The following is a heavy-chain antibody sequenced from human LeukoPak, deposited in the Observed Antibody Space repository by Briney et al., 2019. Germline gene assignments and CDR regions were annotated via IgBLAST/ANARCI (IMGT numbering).Heavy chain of an antibody. CDR3: AKDMYPYCSGGSCYSYNWFDP. V-gene: IGHV3-9*01. J-gene: IGHJ5*02. D-gene: IGHD2-15*01. CDR2: ISWNSGSI. Sequence: GGSLRLSCAASGFTFDDYAMHWVRQAPGKGLEWVSGISWNSGSIGYADSVKGRFTISRDNAKNSLYLQMNSLRAEDTALYYCAKDMYPYCSGGSCYSYNWFDPWGQGTLVTVSS. CDR1: GFTFDDYA.